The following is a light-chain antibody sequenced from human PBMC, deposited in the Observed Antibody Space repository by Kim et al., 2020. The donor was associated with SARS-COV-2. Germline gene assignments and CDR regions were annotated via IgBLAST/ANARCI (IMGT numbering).Light chain of an antibody. V-gene: IGKV3-20*01. J-gene: IGKJ3*01. CDR2: GAS. CDR1: QSVSSSY. Sequence: APGESAILSCRASQSVSSSYLAWYQQKPGQAPSLLIYGASSRATGIPDRFSGSGSGTDFTLTISRLEPEDFAVYYCQHYSSSSFTFGPGTKVDIK. CDR3: QHYSSSSFT.